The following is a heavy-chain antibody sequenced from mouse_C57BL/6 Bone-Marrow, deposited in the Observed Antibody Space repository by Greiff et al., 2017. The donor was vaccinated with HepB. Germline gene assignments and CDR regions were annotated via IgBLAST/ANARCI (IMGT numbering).Heavy chain of an antibody. CDR1: GYAFTNYL. J-gene: IGHJ2*01. CDR3: ARRPYFDY. CDR2: INPGSGGT. V-gene: IGHV1-54*01. Sequence: QVQLQQSGAELVRPGTSVKVSCKASGYAFTNYLIEWVKQRPGQGLEWIGVINPGSGGTNYNEKFKGKATLTADKSSSTAYMQLSSLTSEDSAVYFCARRPYFDYWGQGTTLTVSS.